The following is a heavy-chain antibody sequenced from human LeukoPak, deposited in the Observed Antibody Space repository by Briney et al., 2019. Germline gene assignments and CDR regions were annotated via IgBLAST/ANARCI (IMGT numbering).Heavy chain of an antibody. CDR1: GFSFSNYW. CDR2: TNGHGTII. CDR3: VVDLSGSADY. J-gene: IGHJ4*02. D-gene: IGHD3-10*01. Sequence: AGGSLRLSCAASGFSFSNYWFHWVRQAPGEGLVWVSRTNGHGTIINYADSVKGRFTISRDNAKNTLYLQMNSLRTEDSALYYCVVDLSGSADYWGQGTLVTVSS. V-gene: IGHV3-74*01.